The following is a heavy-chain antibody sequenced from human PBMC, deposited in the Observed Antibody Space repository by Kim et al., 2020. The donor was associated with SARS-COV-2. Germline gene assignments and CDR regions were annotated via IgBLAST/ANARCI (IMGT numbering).Heavy chain of an antibody. D-gene: IGHD6-6*01. J-gene: IGHJ3*02. Sequence: TNYHPSLKSRLTISVDTSKNQFSLKLSSVTAADTAVYYCARESSSNAFDIWGQGTMVTVSS. CDR3: ARESSSNAFDI. CDR2: T. V-gene: IGHV4-59*01.